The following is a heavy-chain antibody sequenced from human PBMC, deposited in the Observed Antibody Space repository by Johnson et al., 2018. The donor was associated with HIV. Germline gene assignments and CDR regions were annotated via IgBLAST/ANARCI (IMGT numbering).Heavy chain of an antibody. J-gene: IGHJ3*01. D-gene: IGHD3-10*01. V-gene: IGHV3-30*18. CDR2: IPYDGSNT. CDR1: RFTFSRYG. CDR3: AKDLPLVQGIIMGGEAIGV. Sequence: QVQLVESGGGVVQPGRSLRLSCAASRFTFSRYGMHWVRQAPGKGLEWVAVIPYDGSNTYYADSVKGRFTISRDNSKNTVYLQMNSLRAEDTAVYYCAKDLPLVQGIIMGGEAIGVWGQGTMVTVSS.